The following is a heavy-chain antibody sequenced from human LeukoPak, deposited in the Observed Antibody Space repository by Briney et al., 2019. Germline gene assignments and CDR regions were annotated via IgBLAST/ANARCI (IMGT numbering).Heavy chain of an antibody. D-gene: IGHD5-18*01. Sequence: GGSLRLSCAASGFTVSSNYMSWVRQAPGKGLEWVSVIYSGGSTYYADSVKGRFTISRDNSKNTLYLQMNSLRAEDTAVHYCAREGYGYSYQNVGYWGQGTLVTVSS. V-gene: IGHV3-66*01. CDR3: AREGYGYSYQNVGY. CDR2: IYSGGST. CDR1: GFTVSSNY. J-gene: IGHJ4*02.